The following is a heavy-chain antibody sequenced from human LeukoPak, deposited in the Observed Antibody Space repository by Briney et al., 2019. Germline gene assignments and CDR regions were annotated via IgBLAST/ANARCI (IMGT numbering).Heavy chain of an antibody. CDR2: IYYSGST. CDR3: ARTHDRSYYYMDV. D-gene: IGHD1-1*01. V-gene: IGHV4-39*07. Sequence: GSLRLSCAASGFTFSSYEMNWVRQAPGKGPEWIGSIYYSGSTYYNPSLKSRVTISVDTSKNQFSLKLSSVTAADTAVYYCARTHDRSYYYMDVWGKGTTVTVSS. J-gene: IGHJ6*03. CDR1: GFTFSSYE.